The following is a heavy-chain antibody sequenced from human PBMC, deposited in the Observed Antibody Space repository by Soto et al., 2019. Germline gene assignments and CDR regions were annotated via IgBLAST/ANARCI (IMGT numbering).Heavy chain of an antibody. J-gene: IGHJ4*02. V-gene: IGHV5-51*01. CDR2: VNPADSDT. CDR1: GYSFTNYW. D-gene: IGHD3-3*01. CDR3: VRPDSTGYYTH. Sequence: GECLKISCKGSGYSFTNYWIGWVRQMPGKGLEWMGIVNPADSDTRYSPSFQGQVTVSVDKSISTAYLQRGSLKASDTAMYYCVRPDSTGYYTHWGQGTPVTVSS.